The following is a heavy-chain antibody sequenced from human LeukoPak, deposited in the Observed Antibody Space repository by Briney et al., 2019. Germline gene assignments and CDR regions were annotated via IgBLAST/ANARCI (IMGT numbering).Heavy chain of an antibody. CDR3: ARESGQWLDYYFDY. V-gene: IGHV3-53*01. J-gene: IGHJ4*02. CDR1: GFTVSSNY. Sequence: GGSLRLSCAASGFTVSSNYMSWVCQAPGKGLEWVSVIYSGGSTYYADSVKGRFTISRDNFKNTLYLQMNSLRAEDTAVYYCARESGQWLDYYFDYWGQGTLVTVSS. CDR2: IYSGGST. D-gene: IGHD6-19*01.